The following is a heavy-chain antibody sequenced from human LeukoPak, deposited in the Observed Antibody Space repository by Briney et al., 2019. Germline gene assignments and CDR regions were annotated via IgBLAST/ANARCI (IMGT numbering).Heavy chain of an antibody. V-gene: IGHV3-21*01. CDR2: ISSSSSYI. CDR1: GFTFSSYS. J-gene: IGHJ5*02. D-gene: IGHD5-18*01. CDR3: ARGPRGYSYGSISNWFDP. Sequence: GGSLRLSCAASGFTFSSYSMNWVRQAPGKGLEWVSSISSSSSYIYYADSVKGRFTISRDNAKNSLYLQMNSLRAEDTAVYYCARGPRGYSYGSISNWFDPWGQGTLVTVSS.